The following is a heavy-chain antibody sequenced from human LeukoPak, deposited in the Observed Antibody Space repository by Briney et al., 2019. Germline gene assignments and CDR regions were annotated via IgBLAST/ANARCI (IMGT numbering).Heavy chain of an antibody. CDR2: ISSTTSTI. J-gene: IGHJ5*02. CDR1: GFTFSSYS. V-gene: IGHV3-48*04. Sequence: GGSLRLSCAASGFTFSSYSMNWVRRAPGKGLEWISYISSTTSTIYYADSVKGRFTISRDNAKNSLYLQMNSLRAEDTAVYYCARDVTYYGADWFDPWGQGTLVTVSS. D-gene: IGHD4-17*01. CDR3: ARDVTYYGADWFDP.